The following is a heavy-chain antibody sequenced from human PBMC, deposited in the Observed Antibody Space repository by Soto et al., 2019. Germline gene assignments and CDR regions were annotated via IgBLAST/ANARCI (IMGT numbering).Heavy chain of an antibody. Sequence: ASVKVSCKASGYTFTGYYVHWVREAPGQGLEWMGWINPETGGTSYAQKFQGRVTLSRDTSINTAYLELSRLRFDDAAVYYCARYTYYDFGSGRLFQNYGMDVWGQGTTVTVSS. J-gene: IGHJ6*02. CDR2: INPETGGT. CDR1: GYTFTGYY. V-gene: IGHV1-2*02. CDR3: ARYTYYDFGSGRLFQNYGMDV. D-gene: IGHD3-3*01.